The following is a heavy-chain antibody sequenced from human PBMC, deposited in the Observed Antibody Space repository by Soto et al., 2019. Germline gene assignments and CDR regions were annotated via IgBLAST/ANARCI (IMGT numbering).Heavy chain of an antibody. J-gene: IGHJ4*02. D-gene: IGHD2-2*01. V-gene: IGHV3-74*01. CDR2: INADGTST. Sequence: LRLSCAASGFTFSNSWMHWVRQVSGKGLEWVSRINADGTSTSYADSVKGRFTISRDNAKNTLYLHVNSPRAEDTAVYYCVKVLARGVGVPRFYFDSWGQGALVTVSS. CDR3: VKVLARGVGVPRFYFDS. CDR1: GFTFSNSW.